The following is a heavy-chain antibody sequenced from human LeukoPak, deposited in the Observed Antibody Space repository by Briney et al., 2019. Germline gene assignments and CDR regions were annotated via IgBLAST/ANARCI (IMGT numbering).Heavy chain of an antibody. CDR2: INHSGST. V-gene: IGHV4-34*01. J-gene: IGHJ5*02. CDR1: GGSFSGYY. Sequence: SETLSLTCAVYGGSFSGYYWSWIRQPPGKGLEWIGEINHSGSTNYNPSLKSRVTISVDTSKNQFSLKLSSVTAADTAVYYCARGVRYYYGSGSPLVGWFDPWGQGTLVTVSS. CDR3: ARGVRYYYGSGSPLVGWFDP. D-gene: IGHD3-10*01.